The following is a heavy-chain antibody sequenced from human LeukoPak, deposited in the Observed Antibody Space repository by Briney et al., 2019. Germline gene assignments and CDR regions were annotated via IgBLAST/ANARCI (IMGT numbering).Heavy chain of an antibody. Sequence: GASVKVSCKASGYTFTSYYMHWVRQAPGQGLEWMGIINPSGGSTSYAQKFQGRVTMTRDMSTSTVYMELSSLRSEDTAVYYCARDPVKARPYYYYMDVWGKGTTVTVSS. CDR2: INPSGGST. CDR3: ARDPVKARPYYYYMDV. D-gene: IGHD6-6*01. CDR1: GYTFTSYY. V-gene: IGHV1-46*01. J-gene: IGHJ6*03.